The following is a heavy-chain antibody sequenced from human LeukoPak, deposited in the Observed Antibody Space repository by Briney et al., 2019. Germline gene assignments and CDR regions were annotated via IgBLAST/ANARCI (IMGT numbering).Heavy chain of an antibody. CDR3: ARTYDRSTYGVHYFDP. V-gene: IGHV3-7*01. CDR2: INKDGSEK. CDR1: GFTFSRYW. Sequence: GGSLRPSCAASGFTFSRYWMSWVRQAPGKGLEWVSSINKDGSEKFHADSATGRFTISRDNAKNSLFLQMNTLGAEDAAVYYCARTYDRSTYGVHYFDPWGQGTLVTVSS. D-gene: IGHD3-22*01. J-gene: IGHJ5*02.